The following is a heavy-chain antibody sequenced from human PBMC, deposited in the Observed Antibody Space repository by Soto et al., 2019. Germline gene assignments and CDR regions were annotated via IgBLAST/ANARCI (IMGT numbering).Heavy chain of an antibody. CDR2: IYYSGST. Sequence: PSETLSLTCTVSGGSISSGDYYWSWIRQPPGKGLEWIGYIYYSGSTYYNPSLKSRVTISVDTSKNQFSLKLSSVTAADTAVYYCARAIGNYYDILTAPRFDPWGQGTLVTVSS. J-gene: IGHJ5*02. V-gene: IGHV4-30-4*01. CDR1: GGSISSGDYY. CDR3: ARAIGNYYDILTAPRFDP. D-gene: IGHD3-9*01.